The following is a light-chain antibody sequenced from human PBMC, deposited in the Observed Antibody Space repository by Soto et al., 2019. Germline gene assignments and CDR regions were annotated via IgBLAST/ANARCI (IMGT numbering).Light chain of an antibody. Sequence: DFQMTQSPSSLSASVGDRVTITCRASQGISSWLAWYQQKPEKAPKSLIYAASRLQGGVPLRFSGSGSGTEFTLSISSLQPEDVATYYCQQLDSFPLTFGQGTRLEIK. CDR2: AAS. V-gene: IGKV1D-16*01. CDR3: QQLDSFPLT. J-gene: IGKJ5*01. CDR1: QGISSW.